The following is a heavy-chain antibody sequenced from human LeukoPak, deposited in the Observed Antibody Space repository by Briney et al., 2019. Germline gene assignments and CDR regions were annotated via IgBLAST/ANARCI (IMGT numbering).Heavy chain of an antibody. CDR1: GYTFTGYY. CDR2: INPNSGGT. CDR3: ANEVLGYCSSTSCAPGY. Sequence: ASVKVSCKASGYTFTGYYMHWVRQAPGQGLEWMGWINPNSGGTNYAQKFQGRVTMTKDTSISTAYMELSRLRSDDTAVYYCANEVLGYCSSTSCAPGYWGQRTLVTVSS. V-gene: IGHV1-2*02. D-gene: IGHD2-2*01. J-gene: IGHJ4*02.